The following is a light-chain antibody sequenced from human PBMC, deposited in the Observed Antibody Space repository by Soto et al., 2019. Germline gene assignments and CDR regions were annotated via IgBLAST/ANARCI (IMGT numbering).Light chain of an antibody. V-gene: IGKV3-15*01. CDR3: QQYNNWPPGAT. CDR1: LTVSTN. J-gene: IGKJ3*01. CDR2: YTS. Sequence: DIVMTQSPATLSVSPGERATLSCRASLTVSTNLAWYQQKPGQAPRLLIYYTSTRATGIPARFSGSGSGKEFTHTITSLQSEDSAVYYCQQYNNWPPGATFGPGTKVEIK.